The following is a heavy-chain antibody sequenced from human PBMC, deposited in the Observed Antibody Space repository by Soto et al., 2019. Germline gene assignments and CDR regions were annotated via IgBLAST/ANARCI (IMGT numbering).Heavy chain of an antibody. CDR1: GGSISSYY. CDR2: IYYSGNT. V-gene: IGHV4-59*01. J-gene: IGHJ4*02. D-gene: IGHD6-25*01. Sequence: SETLSLTCTVSGGSISSYYWSWIRQPPGKGLEWIGYIYYSGNTHYNPSLESRVTISVDTSKNQFSLKLSSVTAADTAVYYCARSRLRQNFDYWGQGTLVTVSS. CDR3: ARSRLRQNFDY.